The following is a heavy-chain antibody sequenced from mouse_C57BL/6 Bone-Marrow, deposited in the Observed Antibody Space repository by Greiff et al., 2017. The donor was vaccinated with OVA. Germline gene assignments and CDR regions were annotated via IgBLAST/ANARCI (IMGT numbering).Heavy chain of an antibody. CDR3: ARPHYYGSSFYWYFDV. D-gene: IGHD1-1*01. V-gene: IGHV5-17*01. Sequence: EVQRVESGGGLVKPGGSLKLSCAASGFTFSDYGMHWVRQAPEKGLEWVAYISSGSSTIYYADTVKGRFTISRDNAKNTLFLQMTSLRSEDTAMYYCARPHYYGSSFYWYFDVWGTGTTVTVSS. CDR2: ISSGSSTI. CDR1: GFTFSDYG. J-gene: IGHJ1*03.